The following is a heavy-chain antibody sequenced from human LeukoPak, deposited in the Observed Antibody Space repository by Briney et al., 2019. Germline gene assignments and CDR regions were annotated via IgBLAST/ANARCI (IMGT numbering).Heavy chain of an antibody. CDR2: ISSSSSYI. CDR1: GFTFSNYW. J-gene: IGHJ4*02. V-gene: IGHV3-21*01. Sequence: GGSLRLSCAASGFTFSNYWMHWVRQAPGKGLVWVSSISSSSSYIYYADSVKGRFTISRDNAKNSLYLQMNSLRAEDTAVYYCARGYGSGSYLVDYWGQGTLVTVSS. D-gene: IGHD3-10*01. CDR3: ARGYGSGSYLVDY.